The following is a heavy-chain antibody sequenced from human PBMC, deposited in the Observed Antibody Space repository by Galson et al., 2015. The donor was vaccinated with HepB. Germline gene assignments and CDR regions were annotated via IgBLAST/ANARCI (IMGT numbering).Heavy chain of an antibody. V-gene: IGHV3-21*01. CDR3: ARAHGTTPAGWNAFDI. CDR2: ISSSSSNI. Sequence: SLRLSCAASGFTFSSYSMNWVRQAPGKGLEWVSSISSSSSNIYYADSVKGRFTISRDNAKNSLYLQMNSLRAEDTAVYYCARAHGTTPAGWNAFDIWGQGTMVTVSS. CDR1: GFTFSSYS. J-gene: IGHJ3*02. D-gene: IGHD1/OR15-1a*01.